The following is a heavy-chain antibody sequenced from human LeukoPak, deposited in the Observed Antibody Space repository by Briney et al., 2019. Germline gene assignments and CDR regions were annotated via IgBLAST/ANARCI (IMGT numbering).Heavy chain of an antibody. Sequence: TLSLTCSVSGASISTGGYYWGWIRRSPEKGLEWIGYIYYSGSTYYNPSLKSRVTISVDTSKNQFSLKLSSVTAADTAVYYCARSPSRGRAWFDPWGQGTLVTVSS. CDR2: IYYSGST. CDR1: GASISTGGYY. CDR3: ARSPSRGRAWFDP. V-gene: IGHV4-31*03. J-gene: IGHJ5*02.